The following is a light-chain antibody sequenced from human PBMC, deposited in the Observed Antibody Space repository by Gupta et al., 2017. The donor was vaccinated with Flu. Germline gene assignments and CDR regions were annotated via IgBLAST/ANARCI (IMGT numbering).Light chain of an antibody. J-gene: IGKJ2*01. CDR1: QSVSSSY. V-gene: IGKV3-20*01. CDR3: QHEGSSPYT. Sequence: GTLYLCPGERATLSCRASQSVSSSYLAWYQQKPGQAPRLLIYGASSRATGIPDRFSGSGSGTDFTLTISRLEPEDLAMYYCQHEGSSPYTFGQGTKLEIK. CDR2: GAS.